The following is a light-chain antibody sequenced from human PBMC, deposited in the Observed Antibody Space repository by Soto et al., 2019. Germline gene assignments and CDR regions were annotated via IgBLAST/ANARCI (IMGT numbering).Light chain of an antibody. CDR2: AAS. V-gene: IGKV1-39*01. CDR1: QSMSNY. CDR3: QQSYSTPYT. Sequence: DIQMNQSPSSLSASVGDRVTITCRASQSMSNYLNWYQHKPGKAPKVLIYAASTLQSGVPSRFSGRGSGTDFTLTISSLQPEDFATYHCQQSYSTPYTFGQGTKLEIK. J-gene: IGKJ2*01.